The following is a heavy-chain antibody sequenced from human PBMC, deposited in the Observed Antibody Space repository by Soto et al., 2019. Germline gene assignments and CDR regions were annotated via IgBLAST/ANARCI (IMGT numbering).Heavy chain of an antibody. CDR1: GYSFINYY. CDR2: INPSGSIT. CDR3: ASPIGGSYNAFNI. D-gene: IGHD1-26*01. V-gene: IGHV1-46*01. Sequence: ASVKVSCKASGYSFINYYMHWVRQAPGQGLQWMGIINPSGSITTYAQKFQGRVIMTRDTSTSAVYMELSSLTSDDTAVYYCASPIGGSYNAFNIWGQGTIVTVSS. J-gene: IGHJ3*02.